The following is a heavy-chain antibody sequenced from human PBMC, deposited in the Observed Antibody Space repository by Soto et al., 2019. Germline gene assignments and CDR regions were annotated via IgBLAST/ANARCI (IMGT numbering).Heavy chain of an antibody. Sequence: PGGSLRLSCAASGFTFSSYSMNWVRRAPGKGLEWVSYISSSSSTICYADSVKGRFTFSRDNAKNSLYLQMNSLRAEDTAVYYCARVSNSGTYKSWAFDIWGQGTVVTVSS. CDR2: ISSSSSTI. CDR1: GFTFSSYS. V-gene: IGHV3-48*01. D-gene: IGHD1-26*01. J-gene: IGHJ3*02. CDR3: ARVSNSGTYKSWAFDI.